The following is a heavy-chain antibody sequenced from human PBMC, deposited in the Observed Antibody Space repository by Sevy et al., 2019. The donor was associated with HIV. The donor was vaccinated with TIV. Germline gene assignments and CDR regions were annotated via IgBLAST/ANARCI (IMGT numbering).Heavy chain of an antibody. D-gene: IGHD3-22*01. CDR3: AGNRVRSSGRRLEAFDI. CDR1: GYSISSSNW. CDR2: IYYSGRT. V-gene: IGHV4-28*01. J-gene: IGHJ3*02. Sequence: SETLSLTCAVSGYSISSSNWWGWIRQPPGKGLEWIGYIYYSGRTYHNPSLKSRVSMSVDTSKNQFSLKLSSVTAVDTAVYYCAGNRVRSSGRRLEAFDIWGQGTMVTVSS.